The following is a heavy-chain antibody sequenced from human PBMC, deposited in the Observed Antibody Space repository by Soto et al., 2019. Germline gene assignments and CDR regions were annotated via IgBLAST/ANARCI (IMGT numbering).Heavy chain of an antibody. Sequence: QVQLVESGGGLVQPGRSLRLSCAASGFTFSSYGMHWVRQAPGKGLEWVAVIWNDGSNKYYADSVKGRFTISRDNSKKSLNVQMDSRRAEDMAVYYCARDSGWFDYWGQGTLVTLSS. J-gene: IGHJ4*02. CDR3: ARDSGWFDY. V-gene: IGHV3-33*01. CDR1: GFTFSSYG. D-gene: IGHD6-19*01. CDR2: IWNDGSNK.